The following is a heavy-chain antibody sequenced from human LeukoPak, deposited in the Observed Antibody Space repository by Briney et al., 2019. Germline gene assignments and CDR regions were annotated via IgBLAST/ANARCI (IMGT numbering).Heavy chain of an antibody. CDR3: ARSSNGPEH. Sequence: GGSLRLSCAASGFTFSSYWMHWVRQAPGKGLVWVSRINSDGSTTNYAESVKGRFTISRDNAKNTLYLQMNSLRVDDMAVYYCARSSNGPEHWGQGTLVTVSS. D-gene: IGHD2-8*01. V-gene: IGHV3-74*01. CDR1: GFTFSSYW. CDR2: INSDGSTT. J-gene: IGHJ4*02.